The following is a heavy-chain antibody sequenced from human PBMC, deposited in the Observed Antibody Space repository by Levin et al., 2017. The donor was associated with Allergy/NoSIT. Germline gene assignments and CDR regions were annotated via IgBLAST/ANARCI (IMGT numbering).Heavy chain of an antibody. CDR2: IYAGGAT. D-gene: IGHD1-26*01. V-gene: IGHV3-53*01. CDR3: AREPEDSGSYDF. CDR1: GFNVKNYY. J-gene: IGHJ4*02. Sequence: LSLTCAASGFNVKNYYMNWVRQPPGKGLEWVSVIYAGGATNYADSVKGRFTVSRDDSKNTLYLQINSLRAEDTAVYYCAREPEDSGSYDFWGQGTLVTVSS.